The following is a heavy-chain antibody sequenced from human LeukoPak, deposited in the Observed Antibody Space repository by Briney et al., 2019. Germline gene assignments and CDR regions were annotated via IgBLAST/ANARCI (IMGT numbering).Heavy chain of an antibody. D-gene: IGHD1-26*01. CDR3: ARNSGSYY. Sequence: SQTLSLTCTVSGGSISSGGYYWGWIRQPPGKGLAWIGSIYYSGSTYYNPSLKSRVTISVDTSKNQFSLKLSSVTAADTAVYYCARNSGSYYWGQGTLVTVSS. V-gene: IGHV4-39*07. CDR2: IYYSGST. CDR1: GGSISSGGYY. J-gene: IGHJ4*02.